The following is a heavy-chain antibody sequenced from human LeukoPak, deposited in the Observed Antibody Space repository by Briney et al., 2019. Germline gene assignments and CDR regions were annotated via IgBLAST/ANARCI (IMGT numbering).Heavy chain of an antibody. CDR1: GYTFTGYY. J-gene: IGHJ4*02. D-gene: IGHD6-19*01. V-gene: IGHV1-2*02. Sequence: ASVKVSCKPSGYTFTGYYLHWVRQAPGQGVEWMGWINPNTGATISAQKFQGRVTMTRDTSINTAYMELSRLTSDDTAVYYCARDRVGSGWPRPYYFENWGQGTLVTVSS. CDR3: ARDRVGSGWPRPYYFEN. CDR2: INPNTGAT.